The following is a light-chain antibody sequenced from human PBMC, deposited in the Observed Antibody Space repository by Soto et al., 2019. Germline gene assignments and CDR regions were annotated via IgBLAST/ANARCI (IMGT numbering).Light chain of an antibody. J-gene: IGLJ3*02. Sequence: QSVLTQPPSVSGAPGQRVTISCTGNSSNIGAGYDVHWYQKLPGTAPKLLIYDNSNRPSGVPDRFSGSRSGTSVSLAITGLQSEDEAYYYCQSYDSSLSVVFGGGTKVTVL. CDR1: SSNIGAGYD. V-gene: IGLV1-40*01. CDR2: DNS. CDR3: QSYDSSLSVV.